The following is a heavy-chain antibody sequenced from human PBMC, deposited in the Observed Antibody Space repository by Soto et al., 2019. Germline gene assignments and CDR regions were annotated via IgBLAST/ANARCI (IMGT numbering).Heavy chain of an antibody. J-gene: IGHJ6*02. CDR2: ISGSGDST. CDR3: AKEVVLRFLEWLPRSHSYGMDV. Sequence: GGSLRLSCAASGFTFSSYAMNWVRQAPGKGLEWVSVISGSGDSTYYADSVKGRFTISRDNSKNTLYLQMNSLRAEDTAVYYCAKEVVLRFLEWLPRSHSYGMDVWGQGTTVTVSS. D-gene: IGHD3-3*01. V-gene: IGHV3-23*01. CDR1: GFTFSSYA.